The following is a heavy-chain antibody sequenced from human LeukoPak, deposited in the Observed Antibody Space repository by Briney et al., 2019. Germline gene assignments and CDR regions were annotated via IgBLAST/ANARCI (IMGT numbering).Heavy chain of an antibody. CDR3: ARVGRYSSNWYPHY. V-gene: IGHV4-61*02. CDR1: GGSISSGSYY. Sequence: SQTLSLTCTVSGGSISSGSYYWGWVRQPAGMRLEWIGRVYASGNTNYNPSLKSRVTISVDTSMNQFTLKLNSVTAADTAVYYCARVGRYSSNWYPHYWGQGTLVTVSS. CDR2: VYASGNT. D-gene: IGHD6-13*01. J-gene: IGHJ4*02.